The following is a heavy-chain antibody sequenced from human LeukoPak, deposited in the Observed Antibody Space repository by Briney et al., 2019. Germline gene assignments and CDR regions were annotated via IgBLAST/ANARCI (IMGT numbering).Heavy chain of an antibody. CDR2: IGSDNKP. D-gene: IGHD6-19*01. V-gene: IGHV3-23*01. CDR1: GFTFSAYA. Sequence: GGSLRLSCEASGFTFSAYAMTWVRQAPGKGLEWVSSIGSDNKPHYSESVKGRFAISRDNSKSMLFLQLNSLRAEDTAIYYCARDQWLAYYYHGMDVWGQGTTVTVSS. J-gene: IGHJ6*02. CDR3: ARDQWLAYYYHGMDV.